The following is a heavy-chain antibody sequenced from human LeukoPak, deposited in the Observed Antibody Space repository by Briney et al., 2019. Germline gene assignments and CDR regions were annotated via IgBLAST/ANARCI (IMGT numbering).Heavy chain of an antibody. CDR2: IFYAGST. V-gene: IGHV4-28*01. D-gene: IGHD3-3*02. CDR1: GYSISSNHW. J-gene: IGHJ4*02. Sequence: SDTLSLTCAVSGYSISSNHWWGWIRQPPGKGLEGIGYIFYAGSTFYNPSLKSRVTMSVDTSKNQFSLRLSSVTAVDTAVHYCARIGPILGAAWVDYWGQGTLVSVSS. CDR3: ARIGPILGAAWVDY.